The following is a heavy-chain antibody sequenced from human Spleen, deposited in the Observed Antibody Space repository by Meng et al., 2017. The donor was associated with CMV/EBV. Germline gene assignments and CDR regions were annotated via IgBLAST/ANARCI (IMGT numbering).Heavy chain of an antibody. V-gene: IGHV3-21*01. Sequence: SGFTFSSYSMNWVRQAPGKGLEWVSSISSSSSYIYYADSVKGRFTISRDNAKNSLYLQMNSLRAEDTAVYYCAIGYCSSTSCYYFDYWGQGTLVTVSS. D-gene: IGHD2-2*03. J-gene: IGHJ4*02. CDR3: AIGYCSSTSCYYFDY. CDR2: ISSSSSYI. CDR1: GFTFSSYS.